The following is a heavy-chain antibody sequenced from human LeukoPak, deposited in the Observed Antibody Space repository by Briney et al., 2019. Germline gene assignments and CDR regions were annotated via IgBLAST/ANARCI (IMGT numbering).Heavy chain of an antibody. CDR2: IYHSGST. V-gene: IGHV4-4*02. Sequence: SETLSLTCAVSGGSISSSNWWSWVRQPPGKGLEWIGEIYHSGSTNYNPSLKSRVTISVDKPKNQFSLKLSSVTAADTAVYYCAREIVVAPGAFDIWGQGTMVTVSS. CDR1: GGSISSSNW. D-gene: IGHD3-22*01. J-gene: IGHJ3*02. CDR3: AREIVVAPGAFDI.